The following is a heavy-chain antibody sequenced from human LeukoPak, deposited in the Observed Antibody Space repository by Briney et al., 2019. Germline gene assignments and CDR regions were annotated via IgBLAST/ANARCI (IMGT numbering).Heavy chain of an antibody. CDR2: IIPILGIA. CDR3: APSDFDYGDYFAD. CDR1: GGTFSSYA. V-gene: IGHV1-69*04. D-gene: IGHD4-17*01. J-gene: IGHJ4*02. Sequence: SVKVSCKASGGTFSSYAISWVRQAPGQGLEWMGRIIPILGIANYAQKFQGRVTITADKSTSTAYMELSSLRSEDTAVYYFAPSDFDYGDYFADWGQGTLVTVSS.